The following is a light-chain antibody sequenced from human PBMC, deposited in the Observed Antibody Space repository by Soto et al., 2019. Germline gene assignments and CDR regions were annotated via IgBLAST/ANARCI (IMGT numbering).Light chain of an antibody. CDR2: GAS. V-gene: IGKV3-20*01. CDR1: QSVSSSY. Sequence: EIVLTQSPGTLSLSPGERATLSCRASQSVSSSYLAWYQQKPGQAPRLLIYGASSRATGIPDRFSGSGSGTDFSLTISRLEPEDFGVYYCQRYGSSPMYTFGQGTKLEIK. CDR3: QRYGSSPMYT. J-gene: IGKJ2*01.